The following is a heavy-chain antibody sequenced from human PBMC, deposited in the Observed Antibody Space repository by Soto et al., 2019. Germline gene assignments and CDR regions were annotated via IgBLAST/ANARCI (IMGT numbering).Heavy chain of an antibody. V-gene: IGHV1-3*01. Sequence: ASAKVSCKASGYSFTSYAMHWVRQAPGQRLEWMGWINAGNGNTKYSQKFQGRVTITRDTSASTAYMELSSLRSEDTAVYYCARLVGYYALLDVWGQGTTVTVSS. J-gene: IGHJ6*02. CDR2: INAGNGNT. CDR1: GYSFTSYA. D-gene: IGHD3-3*01. CDR3: ARLVGYYALLDV.